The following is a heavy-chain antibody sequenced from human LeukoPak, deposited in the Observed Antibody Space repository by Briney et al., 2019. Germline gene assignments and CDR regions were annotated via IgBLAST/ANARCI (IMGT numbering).Heavy chain of an antibody. CDR1: GFIFSSCG. J-gene: IGHJ4*02. CDR3: VKESDEYSSSSSDY. V-gene: IGHV3-30*18. Sequence: GGSLRLSCAASGFIFSSCGMHWVRQTPDKGLEWVAAIAKDGTDIHYVDSVKGRFTISRDNSKNTLYLQMNSLRAEDTAVYYCVKESDEYSSSSSDYWGQGTLVTVSS. D-gene: IGHD6-6*01. CDR2: IAKDGTDI.